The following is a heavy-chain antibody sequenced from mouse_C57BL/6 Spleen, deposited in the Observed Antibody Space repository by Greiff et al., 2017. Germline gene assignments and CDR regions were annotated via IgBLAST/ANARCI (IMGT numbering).Heavy chain of an antibody. CDR3: AIYGNYYYDD. CDR2: IRNKANGYTT. J-gene: IGHJ2*01. D-gene: IGHD2-1*01. Sequence: EVQVVESGGGLVQPGGSLSLSCAASGFTFTDYYMSWVRQPPGKALEWLGFIRNKANGYTTEYSESVKGRFIISRDNSQSILYLQMNALRAEDSATYYCAIYGNYYYDDWGQGTTLTVSS. CDR1: GFTFTDYY. V-gene: IGHV7-3*01.